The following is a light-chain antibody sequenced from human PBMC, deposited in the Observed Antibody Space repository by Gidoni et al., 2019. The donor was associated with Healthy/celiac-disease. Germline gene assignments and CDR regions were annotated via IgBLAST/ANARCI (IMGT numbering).Light chain of an antibody. J-gene: IGKJ1*01. CDR3: QQYYSTPWT. V-gene: IGKV4-1*01. Sequence: DILMTQSPDSLALSLGERATINCKSSQRVLYSSNNKNYLAWYQQKPGQPPKLLIYWASTRESGVPDRFSGSGSGTDFTLTISSLQAEDVAVYYCQQYYSTPWTFGQGTKVEIK. CDR2: WAS. CDR1: QRVLYSSNNKNY.